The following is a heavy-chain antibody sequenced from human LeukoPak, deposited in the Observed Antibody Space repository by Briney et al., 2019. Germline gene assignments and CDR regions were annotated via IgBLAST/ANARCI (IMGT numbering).Heavy chain of an antibody. V-gene: IGHV5-51*01. CDR2: IYPGNSDI. Sequence: GESLKISCKGSGYSFASYWIAWVRQMPGKGLEWMGVIYPGNSDITYSPSFQGQVTISADKSVSTAYLPWSSLKASDTAIYYCARHLSSITSCPNYWGQGTLVTVSS. J-gene: IGHJ4*02. CDR3: ARHLSSITSCPNY. D-gene: IGHD2-2*01. CDR1: GYSFASYW.